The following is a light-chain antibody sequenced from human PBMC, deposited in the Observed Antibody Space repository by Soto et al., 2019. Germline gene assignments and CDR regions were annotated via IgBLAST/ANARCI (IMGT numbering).Light chain of an antibody. V-gene: IGKV1-39*01. CDR3: QQYNNWWT. CDR1: QSIAKS. J-gene: IGKJ1*01. Sequence: DIQMTQSPSSLSASVGDRVTITCRASQSIAKSLNWYQQKPGKAPKLLIHSASTLQSGVPSRFSGGGTGTDFTLTIDSLQPEDFAVYYCQQYNNWWTFDQGTKVEIK. CDR2: SAS.